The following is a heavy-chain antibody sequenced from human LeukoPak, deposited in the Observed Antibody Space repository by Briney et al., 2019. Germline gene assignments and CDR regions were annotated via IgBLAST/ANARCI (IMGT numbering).Heavy chain of an antibody. J-gene: IGHJ6*03. CDR2: ISAYNGNT. V-gene: IGHV1-18*01. CDR3: ARDLDIVVVVAATYYYYYYMDV. Sequence: ASVKVSCKASGYTFTSYGISWVRQAPGQGLEWMGWISAYNGNTNYAQKLQGRVTMTRDTSISTAYMELSRLRSDDTAVYYCARDLDIVVVVAATYYYYYYMDVWGKGTTVTVSS. D-gene: IGHD2-15*01. CDR1: GYTFTSYG.